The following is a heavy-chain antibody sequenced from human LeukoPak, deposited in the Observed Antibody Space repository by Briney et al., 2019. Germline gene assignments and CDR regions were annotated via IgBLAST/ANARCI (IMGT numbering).Heavy chain of an antibody. Sequence: PSETLSLTCAVYGGSFSGYYWSWLRQPPGKGLEWSGEINHSGSTNYNPSLKSRVTISVDTSKNQFSLKLSSVTAADTAVYYCATTLITVAGLSFDYWGQGTLVTVSS. D-gene: IGHD6-19*01. V-gene: IGHV4-34*01. CDR2: INHSGST. CDR1: GGSFSGYY. J-gene: IGHJ4*02. CDR3: ATTLITVAGLSFDY.